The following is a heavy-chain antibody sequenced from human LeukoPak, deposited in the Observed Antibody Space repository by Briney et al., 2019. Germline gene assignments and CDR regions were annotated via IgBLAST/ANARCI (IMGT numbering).Heavy chain of an antibody. J-gene: IGHJ4*02. V-gene: IGHV3-53*01. CDR2: IYSGGST. CDR1: GCTVSSNY. CDR3: ATGGRELLFAGDHV. Sequence: GGCLRLSCAASGCTVSSNYVSWVREAPGKGLEWVSVIYSGGSTYYADSVKGRFTISRDNSKNTLYLQMNSLRAEDTAVYYCATGGRELLFAGDHVWGQGTLVTVSS. D-gene: IGHD3-10*01.